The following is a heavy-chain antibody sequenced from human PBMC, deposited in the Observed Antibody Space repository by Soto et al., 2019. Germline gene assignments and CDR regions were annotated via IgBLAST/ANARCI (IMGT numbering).Heavy chain of an antibody. D-gene: IGHD3-9*01. CDR2: INHSGST. V-gene: IGHV4-34*01. Sequence: SETLSLTCAVYGGSFSGYYWSWIRQPPGKGLEWIGEINHSGSTNYNPSLKSRVTISVDTSKNQFSLKLSSVTAADTAVYYCARGYDILTGYPYNCYFDYWGQGTLVTVSS. CDR3: ARGYDILTGYPYNCYFDY. J-gene: IGHJ4*02. CDR1: GGSFSGYY.